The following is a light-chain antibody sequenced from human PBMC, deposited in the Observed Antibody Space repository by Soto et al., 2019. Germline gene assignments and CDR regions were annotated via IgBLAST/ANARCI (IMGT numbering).Light chain of an antibody. CDR1: QSISSN. V-gene: IGKV1-39*01. CDR3: QQYYSYPPIT. Sequence: DIQMTQSPSSLSASVGTRVPITCRASQSISSNLNWYQQKPGKAPKLLIYAASSLQGGVPSRFSGSGSGTDFTLTISCLQSEDFATYYCQQYYSYPPITFGQGTRLEIK. CDR2: AAS. J-gene: IGKJ5*01.